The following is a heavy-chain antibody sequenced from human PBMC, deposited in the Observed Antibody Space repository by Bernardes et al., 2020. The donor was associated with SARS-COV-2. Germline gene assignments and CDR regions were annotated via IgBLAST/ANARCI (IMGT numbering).Heavy chain of an antibody. Sequence: GCLSPSSAASGFTFSRHGFHWVRPAPGRGLEWVAAISDTGINKFYGDFVKGRFTVSRDNSKLYLQMTSLRADDTAVYFCARWDGSGTKYLGYWGQGTLVTVSS. J-gene: IGHJ4*02. CDR3: ARWDGSGTKYLGY. CDR1: GFTFSRHG. V-gene: IGHV3-33*01. CDR2: ISDTGINK. D-gene: IGHD3-10*01.